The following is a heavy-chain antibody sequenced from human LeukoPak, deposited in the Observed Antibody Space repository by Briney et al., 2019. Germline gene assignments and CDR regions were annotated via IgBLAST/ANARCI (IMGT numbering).Heavy chain of an antibody. CDR2: INPNSGAT. D-gene: IGHD2-2*01. Sequence: ASVTVSCKASGYIFTAYYIHWVRQAPGQGLEWMGWINPNSGATNYVQKFHDWVTMTRDTSISTAYMELSRLRSDDTAVYYCARSSGNCASTSCYDYWGQGTLVTVSS. V-gene: IGHV1-2*04. CDR1: GYIFTAYY. J-gene: IGHJ4*02. CDR3: ARSSGNCASTSCYDY.